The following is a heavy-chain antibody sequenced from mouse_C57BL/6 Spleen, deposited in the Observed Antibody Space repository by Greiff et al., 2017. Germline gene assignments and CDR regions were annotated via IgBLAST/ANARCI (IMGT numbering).Heavy chain of an antibody. CDR2: ILPGSGST. J-gene: IGHJ2*01. Sequence: VKLVESGAELMKPGASVKLSCKATGYTFTGYWIEWVKQRPGHGLEWIGEILPGSGSTNYNEKFKGKATFTADTSSNTAYMQLSSLTTEDSAIYYCARRGIYYDSPYYFDYWGQGTTLTVSS. D-gene: IGHD2-4*01. CDR3: ARRGIYYDSPYYFDY. CDR1: GYTFTGYW. V-gene: IGHV1-9*01.